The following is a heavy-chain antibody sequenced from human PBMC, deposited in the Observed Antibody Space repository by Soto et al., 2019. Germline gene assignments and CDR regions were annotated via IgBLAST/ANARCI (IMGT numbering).Heavy chain of an antibody. CDR2: VNPRTGDT. CDR1: GYSFTDYH. CDR3: ARSSGSYSYYGLDV. D-gene: IGHD1-26*01. J-gene: IGHJ6*02. Sequence: ASVKVSCKASGYSFTDYHIHWVRQAPGQGPEWMGCVNPRTGDTSYAQKFRGRVTVTRATSTDTAYMEVSRLRSDDSAVYYCARSSGSYSYYGLDVWGQGTTVTVSS. V-gene: IGHV1-2*02.